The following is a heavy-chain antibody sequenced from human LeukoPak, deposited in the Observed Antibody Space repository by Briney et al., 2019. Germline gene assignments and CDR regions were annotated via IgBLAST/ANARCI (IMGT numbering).Heavy chain of an antibody. CDR2: ILFDGSSE. Sequence: PGRSLRLSCAASGFTFSSYAMHWVRQAPGKGLEWVAVILFDGSSEYYANSVKGRFTISRDNSKNTLCLQMSSLRPEDTAVYYCARVWSSGSFLMALGYWGQGTLVTVSS. CDR3: ARVWSSGSFLMALGY. J-gene: IGHJ4*02. V-gene: IGHV3-30*04. D-gene: IGHD3-10*01. CDR1: GFTFSSYA.